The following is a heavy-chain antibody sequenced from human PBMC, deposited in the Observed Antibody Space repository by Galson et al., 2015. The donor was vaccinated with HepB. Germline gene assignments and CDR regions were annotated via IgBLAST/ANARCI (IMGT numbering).Heavy chain of an antibody. Sequence: SVKVSCKASGDTFTTYAMSWVRQAPGQGLEWMGGIIPIFGTTNYAQKFQGRVTITAEEFTSTAYMELSSLRSEDTAVYYCARGAEYCSGGSCSWFDPWGQGTLVTVSS. CDR3: ARGAEYCSGGSCSWFDP. CDR2: IIPIFGTT. J-gene: IGHJ5*02. CDR1: GDTFTTYA. V-gene: IGHV1-69*13. D-gene: IGHD2-15*01.